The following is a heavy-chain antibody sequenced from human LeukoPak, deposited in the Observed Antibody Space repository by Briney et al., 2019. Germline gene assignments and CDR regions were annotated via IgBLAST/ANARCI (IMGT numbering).Heavy chain of an antibody. CDR3: ARDYREKGFDP. CDR1: GFTVSSNY. D-gene: IGHD5-24*01. CDR2: IYSGGST. J-gene: IGHJ5*02. Sequence: PGGSLRLSCAASGFTVSSNYMSWVRQAPGKGLEWVSVIYSGGSTYYADSVKGRLTISRDNSKNTLYLQMNSLRAEDTAVYYCARDYREKGFDPWGQGTLVTVSS. V-gene: IGHV3-53*01.